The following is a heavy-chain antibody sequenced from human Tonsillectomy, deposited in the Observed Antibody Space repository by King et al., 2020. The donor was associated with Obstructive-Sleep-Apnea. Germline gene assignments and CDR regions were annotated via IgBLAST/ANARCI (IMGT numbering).Heavy chain of an antibody. D-gene: IGHD3/OR15-3a*01. CDR3: VRNDFGDY. V-gene: IGHV3-30*04. Sequence: VQLVESGGGVVQPVRSLRLYCACSGCSFSSYPLHLVRQAPGKGLEWVAVMSYYASNKYYADSVKGRFTISRDNSKNTLYLQINSLRPDDTAVFYCVRNDFGDYWGQGTLVTVSS. CDR2: MSYYASNK. CDR1: GCSFSSYP. J-gene: IGHJ4*02.